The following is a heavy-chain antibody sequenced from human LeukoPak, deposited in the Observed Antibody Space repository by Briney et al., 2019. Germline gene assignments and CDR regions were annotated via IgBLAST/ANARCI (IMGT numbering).Heavy chain of an antibody. CDR2: ILGNGANA. CDR1: GFTFSNYW. D-gene: IGHD2-21*02. CDR3: AKECGGSCYDAFDI. J-gene: IGHJ3*02. V-gene: IGHV3-23*01. Sequence: GGPLRLSCAASGFTFSNYWMSWVRQAPGKGLEWVSGILGNGANAYYGDSVKGRFTISRDNSKNTLYLQMNSLRAEDTAVYYCAKECGGSCYDAFDIWGQGTMVTVSS.